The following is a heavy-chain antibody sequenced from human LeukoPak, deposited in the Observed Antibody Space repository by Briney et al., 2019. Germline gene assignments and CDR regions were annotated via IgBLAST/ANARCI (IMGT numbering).Heavy chain of an antibody. D-gene: IGHD6-6*01. Sequence: GASVKVSFKASGYTFTSYAMRWVRQAPGQRLEWMGWINAGNGNTKYSQKFQGRVTITRDTSASTAYMELSSLRSEDTAVYYCAGASRIAWSNWFDPWGQGTLVTVSS. V-gene: IGHV1-3*01. J-gene: IGHJ5*02. CDR2: INAGNGNT. CDR3: AGASRIAWSNWFDP. CDR1: GYTFTSYA.